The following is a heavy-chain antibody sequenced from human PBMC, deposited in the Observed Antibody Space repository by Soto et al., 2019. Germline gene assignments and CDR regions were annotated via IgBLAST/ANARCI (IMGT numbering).Heavy chain of an antibody. V-gene: IGHV3-7*01. CDR2: IKPDESEK. D-gene: IGHD4-4*01. Sequence: VQLVESGGGLVQPGGSLRLSCTASGFTFSDSWMTWVRQAPGKGLEWVARIKPDESEKKYAGSVKGRFSISRDNAKNPMYLQMDSLRGEDTAVYYCVRGGSNYTSWGQGTLVTVSS. CDR3: VRGGSNYTS. J-gene: IGHJ5*02. CDR1: GFTFSDSW.